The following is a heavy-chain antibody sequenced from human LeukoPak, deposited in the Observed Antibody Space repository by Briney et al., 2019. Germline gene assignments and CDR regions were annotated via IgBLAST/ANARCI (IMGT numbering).Heavy chain of an antibody. Sequence: GGSLRLSCAASGFTFSSYWMSWVRQAPGKGLEWVANIKQDGSEKYYVDSVKGRFTISRDNAKNSLYLQMNSLRAEDTAVYYCAKDSDYYYDSSGYYPDWGQGTLVTVSS. V-gene: IGHV3-7*03. CDR2: IKQDGSEK. CDR3: AKDSDYYYDSSGYYPD. J-gene: IGHJ4*02. D-gene: IGHD3-22*01. CDR1: GFTFSSYW.